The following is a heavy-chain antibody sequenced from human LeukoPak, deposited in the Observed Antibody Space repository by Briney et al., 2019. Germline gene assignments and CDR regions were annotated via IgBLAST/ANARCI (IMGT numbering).Heavy chain of an antibody. CDR2: SYYGGST. V-gene: IGHV4-59*08. D-gene: IGHD5-18*01. CDR3: ARNGGGYSYEA. J-gene: IGHJ4*02. Sequence: SETLSLTCTVSGGSISSYYWSWIRQPPGKGLGWIGYSYYGGSTTCNPSLKSRVTISLDTSKNQFSLRLTSVTAADTVVYYCARNGGGYSYEAWGQGILVTVSS. CDR1: GGSISSYY.